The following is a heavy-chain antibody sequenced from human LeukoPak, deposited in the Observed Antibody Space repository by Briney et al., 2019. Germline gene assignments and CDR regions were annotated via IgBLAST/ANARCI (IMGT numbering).Heavy chain of an antibody. Sequence: SETLSLTCTVSGGSISSGGYYWTWIRQHPGKGLEWIGYIYYGGSTYYNPSLKSRVTISVDTSKNQFSLKLSSVTAADTAVYYCARDVTPTVVTGWYFDLWGRGTLVTVSS. D-gene: IGHD4-23*01. J-gene: IGHJ2*01. CDR1: GGSISSGGYY. V-gene: IGHV4-61*08. CDR2: IYYGGST. CDR3: ARDVTPTVVTGWYFDL.